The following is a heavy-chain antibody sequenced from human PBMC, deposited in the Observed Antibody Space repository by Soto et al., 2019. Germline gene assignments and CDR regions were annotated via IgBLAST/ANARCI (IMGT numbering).Heavy chain of an antibody. D-gene: IGHD2-2*01. Sequence: QVQLVQSGAEVKKPGSSVKVSCKASGGTFSSYAISWVRQAPGQGLEWMGGIIPIFGTANYAQKFQGRVTITADESTSTDYMELSSLRSEDTAVYYCARDEGGQLPYYYYYGMDVWGQGTTVTVSS. CDR2: IIPIFGTA. J-gene: IGHJ6*02. CDR3: ARDEGGQLPYYYYYGMDV. V-gene: IGHV1-69*12. CDR1: GGTFSSYA.